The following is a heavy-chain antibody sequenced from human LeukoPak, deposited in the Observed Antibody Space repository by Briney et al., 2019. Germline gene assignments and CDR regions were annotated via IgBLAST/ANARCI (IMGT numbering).Heavy chain of an antibody. D-gene: IGHD1-26*01. CDR3: AKASGSGYGKDYFDY. J-gene: IGHJ4*02. Sequence: GGSLRLSCAASGFTVSSNSITWVRQAPGKGLEWVSIIYTGGGTYYADSVKGRFTISRDNSKNTLYLQMNSLRAEDTALDYCAKASGSGYGKDYFDYWGQGTLVTVSS. CDR1: GFTVSSNS. V-gene: IGHV3-53*01. CDR2: IYTGGGT.